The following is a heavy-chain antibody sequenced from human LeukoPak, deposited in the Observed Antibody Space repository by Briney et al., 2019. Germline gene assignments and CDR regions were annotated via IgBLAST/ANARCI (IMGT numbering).Heavy chain of an antibody. Sequence: SVKVSCKASGDTFNNFAISWVRQAPGQGLEWMGGIIPTFGTANYAQKFQSRVTITADEPTSTVYMELSSLRFEDTAMYYCAREHGDDLSPGGDTFDIWGQGTMVTVSS. D-gene: IGHD5-12*01. CDR3: AREHGDDLSPGGDTFDI. V-gene: IGHV1-69*01. CDR2: IIPTFGTA. J-gene: IGHJ3*02. CDR1: GDTFNNFA.